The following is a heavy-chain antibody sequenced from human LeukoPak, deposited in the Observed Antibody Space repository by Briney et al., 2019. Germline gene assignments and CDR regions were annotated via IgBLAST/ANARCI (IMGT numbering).Heavy chain of an antibody. D-gene: IGHD4-23*01. Sequence: GGSLRLSCAASGFTFSIYAMHWVRQAPGKGLEWVSTITATTRSTSYADSVKGRFTISRDNSKRTLYLQMNSLRVEDTAMYYCAKDPNGDYVGAFDFWGQGTLVSVSS. CDR3: AKDPNGDYVGAFDF. CDR2: ITATTRST. CDR1: GFTFSIYA. V-gene: IGHV3-23*01. J-gene: IGHJ3*01.